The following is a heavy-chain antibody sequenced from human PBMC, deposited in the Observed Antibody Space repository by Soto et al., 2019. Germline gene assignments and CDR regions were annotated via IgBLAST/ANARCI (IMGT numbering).Heavy chain of an antibody. D-gene: IGHD6-6*01. J-gene: IGHJ6*02. V-gene: IGHV1-69*01. Sequence: QVQLVQSGAEVKKPGSSVKVSCKASGGTFSSYAITWVRQAPGQGLEWMGRIIPIFGTANYNQKFQGRVTITADESTSTAYMELSSLRSEDTAVYYCARNEYSTPFYCYGRDVWGQGTTVHVSS. CDR2: IIPIFGTA. CDR1: GGTFSSYA. CDR3: ARNEYSTPFYCYGRDV.